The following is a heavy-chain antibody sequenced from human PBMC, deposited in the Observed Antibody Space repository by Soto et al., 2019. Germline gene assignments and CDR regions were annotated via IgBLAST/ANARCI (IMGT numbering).Heavy chain of an antibody. J-gene: IGHJ5*02. Sequence: PSETLSLTCAVSGGSISSGGYSWSWIQQPPGKGLEWIGYIYHSGSTYYNPSLKSRVTISVDRSKNQFSLKLSSVTAADTAVYYCARDGSFGELPYWFDPWGQGTLVTVSS. CDR1: GGSISSGGYS. CDR2: IYHSGST. CDR3: ARDGSFGELPYWFDP. V-gene: IGHV4-30-2*01. D-gene: IGHD3-10*01.